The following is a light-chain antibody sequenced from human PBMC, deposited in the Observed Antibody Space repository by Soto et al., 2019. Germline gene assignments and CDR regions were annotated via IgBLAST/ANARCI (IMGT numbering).Light chain of an antibody. CDR1: QSVSSD. CDR3: QQRDSWPIT. CDR2: SAS. Sequence: EIVLTQSPATLSVSPGERATLFCRASQSVSSDLAWYHQKPGQAPRLLIYSASTRATGIPARFSGSGSGTDFTLTINSLEPDDFAVYYCQQRDSWPITFGQGTRLEI. V-gene: IGKV3-11*01. J-gene: IGKJ5*01.